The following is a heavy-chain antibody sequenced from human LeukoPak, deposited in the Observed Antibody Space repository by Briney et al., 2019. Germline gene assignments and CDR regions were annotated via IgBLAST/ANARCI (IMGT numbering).Heavy chain of an antibody. D-gene: IGHD2-2*03. J-gene: IGHJ5*02. Sequence: SETLSLTCTVSGGSISSYYWSWIRQPPGKGLEWIGHIYYSGSTNYNPSLKSRVTISVDTSKNQFSLKLSSVTAADTAVYYCARVDGNWFDPWGQGTLVTVSS. CDR3: ARVDGNWFDP. CDR2: IYYSGST. CDR1: GGSISSYY. V-gene: IGHV4-59*01.